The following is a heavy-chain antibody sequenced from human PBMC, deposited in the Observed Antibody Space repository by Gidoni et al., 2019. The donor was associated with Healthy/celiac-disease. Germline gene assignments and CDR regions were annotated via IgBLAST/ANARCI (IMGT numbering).Heavy chain of an antibody. CDR3: ARGLPPYYYDSSGLGGFDY. CDR2: ISSSSSYI. V-gene: IGHV3-21*01. CDR1: GCTFSSYS. D-gene: IGHD3-22*01. Sequence: EVQLVESGGGLVKPGGSLRLSCAASGCTFSSYSMNWVRQAPGKGLEWVSSISSSSSYIYYADSVKGRFTISRDNAKNSLYLQMNSLRAEDTAVYYCARGLPPYYYDSSGLGGFDYWGQGTLVTVSS. J-gene: IGHJ4*02.